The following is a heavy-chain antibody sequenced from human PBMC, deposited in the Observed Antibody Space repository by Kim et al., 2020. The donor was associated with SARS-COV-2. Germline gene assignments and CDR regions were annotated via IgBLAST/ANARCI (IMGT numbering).Heavy chain of an antibody. CDR3: ATINPEYDYGDSLRGHFDY. J-gene: IGHJ4*02. D-gene: IGHD4-17*01. Sequence: SRVTISVDTSKNQFSLKLSSVTAADTAVYYCATINPEYDYGDSLRGHFDYWGQGTLVTVSS. V-gene: IGHV4-30-2*05.